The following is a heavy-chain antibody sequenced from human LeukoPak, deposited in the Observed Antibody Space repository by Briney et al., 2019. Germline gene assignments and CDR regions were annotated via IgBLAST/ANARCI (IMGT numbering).Heavy chain of an antibody. CDR1: GGSISSYY. CDR3: ERVSQGGSFAY. V-gene: IGHV4-59*01. J-gene: IGHJ4*02. D-gene: IGHD3-16*01. CDR2: IYYSGST. Sequence: SETLSLTCTVSGGSISSYYWSWIRQPPGKGLEWMGYIYYSGSTNYNPSLKSRLTISVDTSKNQFSLKLSSVTAADTAVYYCERVSQGGSFAYWGQGTLVTVSS.